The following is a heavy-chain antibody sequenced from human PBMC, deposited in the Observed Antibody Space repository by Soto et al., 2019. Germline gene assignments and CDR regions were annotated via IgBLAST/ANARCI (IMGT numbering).Heavy chain of an antibody. Sequence: EVPLVESGGGLVQPGGSLRLSCAASGFTFSSYWMHWVRQAPGKGLVWVSRINSDGGSKSYADSVKGRFTISRDNAKNTLYLQMNSLRAEDTAVYYCARDDGQGLVLTVWDDAFDIWGQGTMVTVSS. CDR2: INSDGGSK. CDR3: ARDDGQGLVLTVWDDAFDI. V-gene: IGHV3-74*01. J-gene: IGHJ3*02. D-gene: IGHD6-19*01. CDR1: GFTFSSYW.